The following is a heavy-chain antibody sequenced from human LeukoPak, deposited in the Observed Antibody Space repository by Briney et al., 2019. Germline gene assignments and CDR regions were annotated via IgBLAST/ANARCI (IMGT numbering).Heavy chain of an antibody. Sequence: SETLSLTCGVSGYSISSGYYWGWIRHSPGKGLEWIGSIYHSGSTYYNPSLKSRVTISVDTSKNQFSLRLSSVIAADTAVYYCARPASTSFYDPFDYWGQGILVTVSS. J-gene: IGHJ4*02. CDR1: GYSISSGYY. CDR2: IYHSGST. D-gene: IGHD2-2*01. CDR3: ARPASTSFYDPFDY. V-gene: IGHV4-38-2*01.